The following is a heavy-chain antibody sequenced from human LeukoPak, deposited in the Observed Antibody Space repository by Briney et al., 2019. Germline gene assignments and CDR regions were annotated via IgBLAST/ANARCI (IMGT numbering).Heavy chain of an antibody. CDR1: GGSISSYY. V-gene: IGHV4-59*04. D-gene: IGHD5-18*01. J-gene: IGHJ4*02. CDR3: AVRGYSYGFDY. Sequence: SETLSLTCTVSGGSISSYYWSWIRQPPGKGLEWIGYIYHSGSTYYNPSLKSRVTISVDRSKNQFSLKLSSVTAADTAVYYCAVRGYSYGFDYWGQGTLVTVSS. CDR2: IYHSGST.